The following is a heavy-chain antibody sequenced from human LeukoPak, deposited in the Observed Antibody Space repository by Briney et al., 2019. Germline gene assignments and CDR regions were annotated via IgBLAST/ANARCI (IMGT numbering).Heavy chain of an antibody. V-gene: IGHV3-30*18. CDR2: ISYDGSNK. D-gene: IGHD1-26*01. CDR3: ANMAYSGRREGESRDDAFDI. CDR1: GFTFSSYG. J-gene: IGHJ3*02. Sequence: GGSLRLSCAASGFTFSSYGMHWVRQAPGKGLEWVAVISYDGSNKYYADSVKGRFTISRDNSKNTLYLQMNSLRAEDTAVYYCANMAYSGRREGESRDDAFDIWGEGTMVTASS.